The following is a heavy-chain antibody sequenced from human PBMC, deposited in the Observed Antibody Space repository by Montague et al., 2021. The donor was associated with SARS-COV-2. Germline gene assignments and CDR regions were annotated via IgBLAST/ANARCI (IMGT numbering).Heavy chain of an antibody. Sequence: PALVKPTQTLTLTCTFSGFSLSTSGVGVGWFRKPPGKALEWLALIYWDDDKHYSPYLKRRLTITKDTSNNQVVLTMTNMDPVDTATYYCAHRAGKWFGESRKYYFDYWGQGTLVTVSS. D-gene: IGHD3-10*01. CDR3: AHRAGKWFGESRKYYFDY. CDR2: IYWDDDK. J-gene: IGHJ4*02. V-gene: IGHV2-5*02. CDR1: GFSLSTSGVG.